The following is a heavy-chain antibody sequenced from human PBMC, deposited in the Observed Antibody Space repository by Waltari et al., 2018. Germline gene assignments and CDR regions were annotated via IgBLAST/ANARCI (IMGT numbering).Heavy chain of an antibody. D-gene: IGHD1-1*01. V-gene: IGHV3-23*01. CDR1: GFTFSDYA. CDR3: AKNEGPLLENWYLDS. Sequence: EVHLLESGGGLVQPGGSLRLSCVVSGFTFSDYAMSGVLQAPGKGGGWVHIITDDDPFYADSVRGRFTISRDTSKNTLYLQMNSLRAEDTAVYYCAKNEGPLLENWYLDSWGQGTLVTVSS. J-gene: IGHJ4*02. CDR2: HIITDDDP.